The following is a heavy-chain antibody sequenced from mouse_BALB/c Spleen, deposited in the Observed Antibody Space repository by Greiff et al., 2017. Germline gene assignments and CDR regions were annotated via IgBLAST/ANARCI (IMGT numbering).Heavy chain of an antibody. CDR2: IWGGGSK. Sequence: VQLQESGPGLVAPSQSLSITCTVSGFSLTDYCVSWIRQPPGKGLEWLGVIWGGGSKYYNSALKSRLSITKDNSKSQVFLKMNSLQTDDTAMYYCAKQLLGRVAYWGQGTLVTVSA. CDR1: GFSLTDYC. V-gene: IGHV2-6-5*01. CDR3: AKQLLGRVAY. D-gene: IGHD4-1*01. J-gene: IGHJ3*01.